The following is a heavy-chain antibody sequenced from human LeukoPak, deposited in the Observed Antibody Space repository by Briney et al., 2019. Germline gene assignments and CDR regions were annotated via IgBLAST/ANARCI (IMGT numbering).Heavy chain of an antibody. CDR1: GYTFTSCE. CDR2: MNPNSGNT. J-gene: IGHJ4*02. Sequence: GASVKVSCKASGYTFTSCEINWVRQATGQGLEWMGWMNPNSGNTGYAQKFQGRVTMTRNTSISTAYMELSSLRSEDTAVYYCARQRDTYYYDSSGYYNWGQGTLVTVSS. D-gene: IGHD3-22*01. CDR3: ARQRDTYYYDSSGYYN. V-gene: IGHV1-8*01.